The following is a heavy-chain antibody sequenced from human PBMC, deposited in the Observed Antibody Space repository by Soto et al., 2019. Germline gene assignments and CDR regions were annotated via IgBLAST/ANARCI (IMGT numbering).Heavy chain of an antibody. J-gene: IGHJ4*02. CDR2: IYWDDDK. Sequence: GSGPTLVNPTQTLTLTCTFSGFSLSTSDVGVGWIRQPPGKALEWLAIIYWDDDKRYSPSLKSRLTITKDTSKNQVVLTVTNMDPVDTATYYCAHSKYSRSPFDYWGQGTLVTVSS. CDR3: AHSKYSRSPFDY. D-gene: IGHD6-6*01. CDR1: GFSLSTSDVG. V-gene: IGHV2-5*02.